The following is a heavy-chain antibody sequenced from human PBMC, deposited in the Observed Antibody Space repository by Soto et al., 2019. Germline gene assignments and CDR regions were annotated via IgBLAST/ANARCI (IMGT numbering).Heavy chain of an antibody. CDR3: ARRIAAAGPIGYYYYMDV. CDR1: GFSLSTSGVG. D-gene: IGHD6-13*01. Sequence: QITLKESGPTLVKPTQTLTLTCTFSGFSLSTSGVGVGWIRQPPGKALEWLALIYWDDDKRYSPSLKSRLSTTKDTSNNQGVLTMTNMDPVDTATYYCARRIAAAGPIGYYYYMDVWGEGATVTVS. J-gene: IGHJ6*03. V-gene: IGHV2-5*02. CDR2: IYWDDDK.